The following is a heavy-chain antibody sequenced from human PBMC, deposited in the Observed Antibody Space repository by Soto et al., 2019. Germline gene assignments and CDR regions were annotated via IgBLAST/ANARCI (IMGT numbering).Heavy chain of an antibody. CDR2: VNPNNGDT. Sequence: QVQLVQSGAELKKPGASVKVSCKASGYTFSNYDMNWVRQATGQGPEWIGWVNPNNGDTGYAQKFQRRVTLTTDISTTTAYMELPSLRSEDTAIYYCAKVSRKGSAIDFDYWGQGTLITVSS. V-gene: IGHV1-8*01. CDR3: AKVSRKGSAIDFDY. CDR1: GYTFSNYD. J-gene: IGHJ4*02. D-gene: IGHD3-10*01.